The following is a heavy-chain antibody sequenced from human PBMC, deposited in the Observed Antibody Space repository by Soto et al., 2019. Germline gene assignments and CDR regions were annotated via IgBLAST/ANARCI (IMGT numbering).Heavy chain of an antibody. J-gene: IGHJ6*02. CDR2: ISTYNGDT. CDR3: ARQGSWPYYYYGLDV. Sequence: QVQLVQSGPEVKKPGASVKVSCEASGYTFTTSGISWVRQAPGQGLEWMGWISTYNGDTNSAQKFQGRVTMPADTSTGTVYMELMSLKSDDTAVYYCARQGSWPYYYYGLDVWGQGTTVTVSS. V-gene: IGHV1-18*01. D-gene: IGHD1-26*01. CDR1: GYTFTTSG.